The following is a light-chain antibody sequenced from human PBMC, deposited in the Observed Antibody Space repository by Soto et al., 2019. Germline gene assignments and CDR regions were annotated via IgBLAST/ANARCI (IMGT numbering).Light chain of an antibody. CDR1: QSVRSTS. CDR3: QQYGSSPIT. V-gene: IGKV3-20*01. J-gene: IGKJ5*01. CDR2: GAS. Sequence: EIVLTQSPGTLSLSPGERATLSCRASQSVRSTSLAWYQQKPGQALRLLIYGASSRATGIPDRFSGSGSGTDFTLTISRLEPEDFAVYYCQQYGSSPITLGQGTRLEIK.